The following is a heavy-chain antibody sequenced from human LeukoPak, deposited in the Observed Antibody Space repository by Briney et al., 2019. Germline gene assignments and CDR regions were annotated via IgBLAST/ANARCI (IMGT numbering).Heavy chain of an antibody. CDR2: IQNDGNEK. D-gene: IGHD4-17*01. Sequence: PGGPLRLSCAASGFTFSSHGMHWVRQAPGKGLEWVAFIQNDGNEKYYAGSVKGRYTISRDNSKNTLYLQMNSLRTEDTADYYCAKRGTVTSNFEYWGQGTLVTVSS. CDR3: AKRGTVTSNFEY. V-gene: IGHV3-30*02. CDR1: GFTFSSHG. J-gene: IGHJ4*02.